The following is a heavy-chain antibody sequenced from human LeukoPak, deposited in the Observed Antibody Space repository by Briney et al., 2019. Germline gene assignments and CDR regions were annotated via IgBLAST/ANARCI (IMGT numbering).Heavy chain of an antibody. J-gene: IGHJ6*02. Sequence: SQTLSLTCTVSGGSLSSGGYYWSWIRQHPGTGLEWVGYIYYSGSTYYNPSLKSRVTISVDTSKNQFSLKLSSVTAADTAVYYCARAGYSSSWYIIDYYGMDVWGQGTTVTVSS. V-gene: IGHV4-31*03. D-gene: IGHD6-13*01. CDR1: GGSLSSGGYY. CDR2: IYYSGST. CDR3: ARAGYSSSWYIIDYYGMDV.